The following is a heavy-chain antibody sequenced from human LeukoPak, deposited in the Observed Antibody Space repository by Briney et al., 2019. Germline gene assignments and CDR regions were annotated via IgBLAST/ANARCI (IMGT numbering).Heavy chain of an antibody. V-gene: IGHV3-7*01. CDR1: GFTFRNNW. CDR3: AKEGLAADFQH. J-gene: IGHJ1*01. CDR2: IKPDGSEK. D-gene: IGHD6-13*01. Sequence: PGGSLRLSCAASGFTFRNNWMSWVRQAPGKGLEWVANIKPDGSEKSYVDSVKGRFTISRDNAKSSLFLQMNSLRAEDTAVYYCAKEGLAADFQHWGQGTLVTVSS.